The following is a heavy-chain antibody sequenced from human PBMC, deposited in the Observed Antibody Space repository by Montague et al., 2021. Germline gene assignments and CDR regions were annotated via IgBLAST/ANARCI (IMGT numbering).Heavy chain of an antibody. CDR3: ANRPDVTVVTL. D-gene: IGHD4-23*01. J-gene: IGHJ4*02. V-gene: IGHV3-23*01. CDR1: GFTFSSYA. Sequence: SLRLSCAASGFTFSSYAMSWVRQAPGKGLEWVPAISGSGGSTYYADSVKGRFTIPRDNSKNTLYLQMNSLRAEDTAVYYCANRPDVTVVTLGGQGTLVTVSS. CDR2: ISGSGGST.